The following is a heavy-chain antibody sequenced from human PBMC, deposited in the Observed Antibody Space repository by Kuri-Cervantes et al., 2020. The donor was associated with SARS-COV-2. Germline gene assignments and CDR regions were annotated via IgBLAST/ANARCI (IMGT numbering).Heavy chain of an antibody. CDR3: ARAPYAFDI. Sequence: GGSLRLSCAASGFTLSSYGMNWVRQAPGKGLEWVSSITSSGTYIYYADSVKGRFTISRDNAKNSLYLQMNSLSAEDTAVYYCARAPYAFDIWGQGTMVTVSS. J-gene: IGHJ3*02. CDR2: ITSSGTYI. V-gene: IGHV3-21*01. CDR1: GFTLSSYG.